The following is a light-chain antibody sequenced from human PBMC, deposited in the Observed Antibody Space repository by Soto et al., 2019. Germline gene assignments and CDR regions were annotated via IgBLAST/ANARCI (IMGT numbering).Light chain of an antibody. CDR2: GAS. CDR1: QSVSSTY. J-gene: IGKJ1*01. CDR3: QQYGGSRWT. V-gene: IGKV3-20*01. Sequence: ELVLTQSPGNLSLSPGERATLSCTASQSVSSTYLAWYQQKPGQAPRLLIYGASNRATGIPDRFSGSGSGTDFTLTISSLEPEDCAVYYCQQYGGSRWTFGQGTRVDI.